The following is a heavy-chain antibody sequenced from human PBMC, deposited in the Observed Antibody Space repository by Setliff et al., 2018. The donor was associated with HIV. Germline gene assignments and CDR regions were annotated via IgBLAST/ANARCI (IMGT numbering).Heavy chain of an antibody. V-gene: IGHV1-69*06. Sequence: SVKVSCKASRGTFNTFDINWVRQAPGQGLEWMGGIIPMYGETNSAQKFQGRLTITADKSTTTVYMELSSLRSADTAVYYCASLRDYYDTSAYYTDARHWGQGTLVTVSS. J-gene: IGHJ4*02. CDR2: IIPMYGET. D-gene: IGHD3-22*01. CDR1: RGTFNTFD. CDR3: ASLRDYYDTSAYYTDARH.